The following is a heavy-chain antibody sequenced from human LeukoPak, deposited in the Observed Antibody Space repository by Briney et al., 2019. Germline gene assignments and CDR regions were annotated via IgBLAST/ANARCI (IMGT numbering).Heavy chain of an antibody. V-gene: IGHV3-21*01. D-gene: IGHD2-21*01. J-gene: IGHJ5*02. CDR1: GFTSSSYS. CDR3: ARPVNSLFDP. CDR2: ISSSSSYI. Sequence: GGSLRLSCAAPGFTSSSYSMNWVRQAPGKGLEWVSSISSSSSYIYYADSVKGRFTISRDNAKNSLYLQMNSLRVEDTAVYFCARPVNSLFDPWGQGTLVTVSS.